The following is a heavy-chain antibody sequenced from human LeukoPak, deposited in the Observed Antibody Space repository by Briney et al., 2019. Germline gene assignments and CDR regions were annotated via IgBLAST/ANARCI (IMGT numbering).Heavy chain of an antibody. V-gene: IGHV3-23*01. D-gene: IGHD6-19*01. Sequence: GGSLILFCTASAFIFSSYAISWVRQAPAKGVQGVSGISARGGNTYHADSVKGRFTISRDNSKNTLYLQMKNLRAEDTAVYYCARLVWLDRNFDYWGQGTLLTVSS. CDR3: ARLVWLDRNFDY. J-gene: IGHJ4*02. CDR1: AFIFSSYA. CDR2: ISARGGNT.